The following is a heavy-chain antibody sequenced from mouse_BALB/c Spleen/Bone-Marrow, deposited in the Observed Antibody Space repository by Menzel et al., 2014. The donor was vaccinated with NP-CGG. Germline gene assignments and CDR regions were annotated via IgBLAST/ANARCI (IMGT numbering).Heavy chain of an antibody. V-gene: IGHV1S29*02. CDR3: ARRFITTAAWFAY. J-gene: IGHJ3*01. CDR1: GYTFTDYN. CDR2: IYPYNGGT. Sequence: VQLQQSGPELVKPGASVKISCKASGYTFTDYNMHWVKQSHGKSLEWIGYIYPYNGGTGYNQKFKSKATLTVDNSSSAAYMELRSLTSEDSAVYFCARRFITTAAWFAYWGQGTPVTAS. D-gene: IGHD1-2*01.